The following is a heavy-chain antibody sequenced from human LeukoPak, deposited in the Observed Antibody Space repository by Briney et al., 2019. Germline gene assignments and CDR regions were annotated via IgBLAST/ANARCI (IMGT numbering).Heavy chain of an antibody. CDR2: ISIYNDNS. J-gene: IGHJ4*02. V-gene: IGHV1-18*01. CDR1: GYTFVNYG. D-gene: IGHD3-10*01. CDR3: ARELYGSASYPYRFAPVGY. Sequence: ASVKVSCKASGYTFVNYGMHWVRQAPGQGLEWMGWISIYNDNSNYAQRFQGRVTMTTDTSTSTAYMELRSLRSDDTAVYFCARELYGSASYPYRFAPVGYWGQGTLATVSS.